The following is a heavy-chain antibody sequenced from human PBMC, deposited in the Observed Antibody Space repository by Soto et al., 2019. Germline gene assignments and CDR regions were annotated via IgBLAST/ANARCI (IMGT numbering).Heavy chain of an antibody. V-gene: IGHV1-69*04. CDR2: IIPILGIA. D-gene: IGHD3-10*01. CDR1: GGTFSSYT. J-gene: IGHJ4*02. CDR3: AREGDYYGSGSYYRAD. Sequence: ASVKVSCKASGGTFSSYTISWVRQAPGQGLEWMGRIIPILGIANYAQKFQGRVTITADKSTGTAYMELSSLRSEDTAVYYCAREGDYYGSGSYYRADWGQGTLVTVSS.